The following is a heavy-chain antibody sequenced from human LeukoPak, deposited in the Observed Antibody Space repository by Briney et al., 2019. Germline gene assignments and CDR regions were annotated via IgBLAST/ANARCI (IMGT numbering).Heavy chain of an antibody. D-gene: IGHD1-20*01. Sequence: SETLSLTCTVSGGSISSSSYYWGWIRQPPGKGLEWIGSIYYSGSTYYNPSLKSRVTISVDTSKNQFSLKLSSVTAADTAVFYCARSTYNSQYYFDYWGQGTLVTVSS. J-gene: IGHJ4*02. V-gene: IGHV4-39*01. CDR3: ARSTYNSQYYFDY. CDR2: IYYSGST. CDR1: GGSISSSSYY.